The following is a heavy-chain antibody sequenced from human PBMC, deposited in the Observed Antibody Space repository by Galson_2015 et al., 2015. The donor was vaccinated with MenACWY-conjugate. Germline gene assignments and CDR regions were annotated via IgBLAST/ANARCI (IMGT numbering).Heavy chain of an antibody. CDR2: ISSSSSTI. D-gene: IGHD5-18*01. CDR1: GFTFSTYS. J-gene: IGHJ4*02. Sequence: SLRLSCAASGFTFSTYSMNWARQAPGKGLEWVSYISSSSSTIYYADSVKGRFTISRDNAKNSLYLQMNTLRDEDTAVYYCARVPGYSYGYYDWWGQGTLATVSS. CDR3: ARVPGYSYGYYDW. V-gene: IGHV3-48*02.